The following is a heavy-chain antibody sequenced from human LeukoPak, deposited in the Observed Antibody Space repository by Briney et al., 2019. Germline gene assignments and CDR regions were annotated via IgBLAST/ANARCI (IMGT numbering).Heavy chain of an antibody. Sequence: GESLKISCKVSGYSFTSYWIAWVRQMPGKGLEWMGIIYPGDSDTGYSPSFQGQVTISADKSISTAYLQWNSLKASDTAMYYCARRAYCGGDCYNDYWGQGTLVTVSS. CDR3: ARRAYCGGDCYNDY. V-gene: IGHV5-51*01. D-gene: IGHD2-21*02. J-gene: IGHJ4*02. CDR1: GYSFTSYW. CDR2: IYPGDSDT.